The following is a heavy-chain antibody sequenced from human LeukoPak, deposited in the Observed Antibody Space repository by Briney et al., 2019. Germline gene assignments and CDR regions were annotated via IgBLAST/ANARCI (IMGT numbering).Heavy chain of an antibody. V-gene: IGHV3-13*01. D-gene: IGHD6-19*01. J-gene: IGHJ4*02. CDR2: IGIRGDT. Sequence: GGSLRLSCAASGFTFIDYDMHWVRQVIGKGLEWVSAIGIRGDTHYSGSVKGRFTVSRENAESSLYLQMNSLRAEDTAVYYCARGGIQVSGIDEFDYWGQGTLVTVSS. CDR1: GFTFIDYD. CDR3: ARGGIQVSGIDEFDY.